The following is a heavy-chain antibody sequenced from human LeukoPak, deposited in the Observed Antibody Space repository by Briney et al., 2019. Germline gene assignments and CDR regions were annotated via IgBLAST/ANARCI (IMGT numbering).Heavy chain of an antibody. J-gene: IGHJ4*02. V-gene: IGHV3-23*01. CDR3: ARGAYYYED. CDR1: GFTFSNYN. Sequence: GGSLRLSCAASGFTFSNYNMAWVRQAPGKGLEWVSAIGGSDGGTHYADSVRGRFTISRDNSKNTMYLQMNSLRAEDTAVYYCARGAYYYEDWGQGTLVTVSS. CDR2: IGGSDGGT.